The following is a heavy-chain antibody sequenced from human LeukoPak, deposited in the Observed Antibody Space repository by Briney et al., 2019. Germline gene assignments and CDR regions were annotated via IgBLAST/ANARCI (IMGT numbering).Heavy chain of an antibody. CDR1: GGSISSYY. Sequence: SETLSLTCTVSGGSISSYYWSWIRQPPGKGLGWIGYIYYSGSTNYNPSLKSRVTISVDTSKNQFSLKLNSVTAADTAVYYCARVKYSTGWDDAFDIWGQGTMVTVSS. CDR2: IYYSGST. CDR3: ARVKYSTGWDDAFDI. J-gene: IGHJ3*02. D-gene: IGHD6-19*01. V-gene: IGHV4-59*01.